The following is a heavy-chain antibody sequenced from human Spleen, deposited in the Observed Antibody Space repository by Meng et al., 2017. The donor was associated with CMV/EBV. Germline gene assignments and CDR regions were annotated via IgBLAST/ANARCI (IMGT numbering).Heavy chain of an antibody. CDR3: ARVSVGRNYDSWSGYYTHGDDQ. J-gene: IGHJ4*02. D-gene: IGHD3-3*01. Sequence: GESLKISCKGSGYSFAHYWIVWVRQMPGKGLEWMGIIYPDDSDTRYSPSFQGQVTISADKSTTTAYLEWRSLKASDTAMYYCARVSVGRNYDSWSGYYTHGDDQWGQGTLVTVSS. V-gene: IGHV5-51*01. CDR2: IYPDDSDT. CDR1: GYSFAHYW.